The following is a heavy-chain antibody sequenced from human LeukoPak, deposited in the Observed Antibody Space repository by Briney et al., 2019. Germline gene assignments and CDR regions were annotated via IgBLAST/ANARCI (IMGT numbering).Heavy chain of an antibody. V-gene: IGHV1-69*13. CDR1: GGTFSSYA. D-gene: IGHD3-9*01. J-gene: IGHJ4*02. Sequence: SVKVSCKASGGTFSSYAISWVRQAPGQGLEWMGGIIPIFGTANYAQKFQGRVTITADESTSSAYMELSSLRSEDTAVYYCARSVRRRLTGSEFDYWGQGTLVTVSS. CDR2: IIPIFGTA. CDR3: ARSVRRRLTGSEFDY.